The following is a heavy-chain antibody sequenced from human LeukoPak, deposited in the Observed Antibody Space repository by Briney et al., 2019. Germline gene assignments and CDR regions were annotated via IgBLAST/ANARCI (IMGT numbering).Heavy chain of an antibody. D-gene: IGHD2-2*01. Sequence: PGGSLRLSCAASGFTFSSYSMNWVRQAPGKGLEWVSSISSSSSYIYYADSVKGRFTISRDNAKNSLYLQMNSLRAEDTAVYYCAPGGYCSSTSCYPSHGPWGQGTLVTVSS. CDR2: ISSSSSYI. J-gene: IGHJ5*02. CDR1: GFTFSSYS. V-gene: IGHV3-21*01. CDR3: APGGYCSSTSCYPSHGP.